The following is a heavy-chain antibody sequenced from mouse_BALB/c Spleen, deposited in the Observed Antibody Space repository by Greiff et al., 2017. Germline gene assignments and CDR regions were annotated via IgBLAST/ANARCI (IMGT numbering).Heavy chain of an antibody. CDR2: ISSGGST. Sequence: EVQGVESGGGLVKPGGSLKLSCAASGFTFSSYAMSWVRQTPEKRLEWVASISSGGSTYYPDSVKGRFTISRDNARNILYLQMSSLRSEDTAMYYCARGTTVVATDYWGQGTTLTVSS. D-gene: IGHD1-1*01. CDR1: GFTFSSYA. J-gene: IGHJ2*01. V-gene: IGHV5-6-5*01. CDR3: ARGTTVVATDY.